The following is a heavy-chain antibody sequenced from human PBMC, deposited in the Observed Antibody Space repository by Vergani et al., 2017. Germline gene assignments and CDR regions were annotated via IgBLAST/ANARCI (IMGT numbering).Heavy chain of an antibody. CDR2: IYYSGST. CDR3: ARAKGYGDYVYYFDY. CDR1: GGSISSGGYY. Sequence: QVQLQESGPGLVKPSQTLSLTCTVSGGSISSGGYYWSWIRQHPGKGLEWIGYIYYSGSTYYNPSLKSRVTISVDTSKNQFSLRLSSVTAADTAVYYCARAKGYGDYVYYFDYWGQGTLVTVSS. V-gene: IGHV4-31*03. D-gene: IGHD4-17*01. J-gene: IGHJ4*02.